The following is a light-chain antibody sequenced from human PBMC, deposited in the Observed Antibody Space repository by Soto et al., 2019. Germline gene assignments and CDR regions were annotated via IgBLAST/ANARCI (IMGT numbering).Light chain of an antibody. CDR1: SNDIGGYNY. J-gene: IGLJ2*01. CDR2: DVT. V-gene: IGLV2-14*03. CDR3: SSYSSTSTRRL. Sequence: QSALTQPASVSGSPGQSITIPCTGTSNDIGGYNYVSWYHQFPGKAPKLIIYDVTNRPSGVSFRFSGSKSGNTASMTISGLQAEDEAGKNCSSYSSTSTRRLFGAGTKLTVL.